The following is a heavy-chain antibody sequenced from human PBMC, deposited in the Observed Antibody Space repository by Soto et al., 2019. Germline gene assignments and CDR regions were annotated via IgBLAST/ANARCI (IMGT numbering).Heavy chain of an antibody. CDR3: TTSLGAVTNYYYYGMDV. V-gene: IGHV3-15*07. Sequence: EVQLVESGGGLVKPGGSLRLSCAASGFTFSNAWMNWVRQAPGKGLEWVGRIKSKTDGGTTDYAAPVKGRFTISRDDSNNTLYLQMNSLKTQATAVYYCTTSLGAVTNYYYYGMDVWGQGTTVTVSS. J-gene: IGHJ6*02. CDR2: IKSKTDGGTT. CDR1: GFTFSNAW. D-gene: IGHD4-17*01.